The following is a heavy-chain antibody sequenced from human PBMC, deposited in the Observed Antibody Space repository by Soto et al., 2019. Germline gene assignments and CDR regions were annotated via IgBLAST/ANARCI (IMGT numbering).Heavy chain of an antibody. V-gene: IGHV3-20*04. CDR2: INWNGGSK. CDR1: GLTFDEYA. J-gene: IGHJ6*02. Sequence: PGGSLRLSCAASGLTFDEYALTWVRQAPGKGLERVAGINWNGGSKGYADSVKGRFTISRDNAKSSLYLQMNSLRAEYTAVYYSARFYYDSSGYLPSPYYYYYGMDVWGQGTTVTVSS. D-gene: IGHD3-22*01. CDR3: ARFYYDSSGYLPSPYYYYYGMDV.